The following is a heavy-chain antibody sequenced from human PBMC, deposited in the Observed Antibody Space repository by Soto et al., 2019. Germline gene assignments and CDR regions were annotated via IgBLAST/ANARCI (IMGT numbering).Heavy chain of an antibody. CDR3: AKDLERGIAVAGTGYYGMDV. CDR1: GFTFDDYA. Sequence: EVQLVESGGGLVQPGRSLRLSCAASGFTFDDYAMHWVRQAPGKGLEWVSGISWNSGSIGYADSVKGRFTISRDNAKNSLYLQMNSLRAEDTALYYCAKDLERGIAVAGTGYYGMDVWGQGTTVTVSS. CDR2: ISWNSGSI. V-gene: IGHV3-9*01. D-gene: IGHD6-19*01. J-gene: IGHJ6*02.